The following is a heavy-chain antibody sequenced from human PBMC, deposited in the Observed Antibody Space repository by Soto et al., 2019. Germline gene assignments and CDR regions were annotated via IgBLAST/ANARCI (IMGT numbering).Heavy chain of an antibody. V-gene: IGHV1-69*06. CDR2: IIPIFGTA. Sequence: GASVKVSCKASGGTFSSYAISWVRQAPGQGLEWMGGIIPIFGTANYAQKFQGRVTITADKSTSTAYMELSSLRSEDTAVYYCARGTGTTFYYYGMDVWGQGTTVTVSS. CDR3: ARGTGTTFYYYGMDV. D-gene: IGHD1-7*01. CDR1: GGTFSSYA. J-gene: IGHJ6*02.